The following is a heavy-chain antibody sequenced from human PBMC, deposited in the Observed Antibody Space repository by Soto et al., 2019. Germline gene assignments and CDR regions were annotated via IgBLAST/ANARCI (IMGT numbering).Heavy chain of an antibody. CDR3: ARHRYYDILTGYYKGGMDV. V-gene: IGHV5-10-1*01. J-gene: IGHJ6*02. D-gene: IGHD3-9*01. CDR1: GYSFTSYW. Sequence: PGESLRISWKGSGYSFTSYWISWVRQMPGKGLDWMGRIDPSDSYTNYSPSFQGHVTISADKSISTAYLQWSSLKASDTAMYYCARHRYYDILTGYYKGGMDVWGQGTTVTVSS. CDR2: IDPSDSYT.